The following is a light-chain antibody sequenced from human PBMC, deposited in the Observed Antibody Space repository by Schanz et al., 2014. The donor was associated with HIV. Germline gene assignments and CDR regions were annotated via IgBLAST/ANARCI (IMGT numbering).Light chain of an antibody. CDR1: SNDVGGYNF. J-gene: IGLJ2*01. CDR2: DVS. Sequence: QSALTQPASVSGSPGQSITISCTGTSNDVGGYNFVSWYQQHPGKAPKLIIYDVSNRPSGVSNRFSGSKSGITASLTISGLQAEDEGDYYCSSYTSTNTLVVFGGGTKLTVL. CDR3: SSYTSTNTLVV. V-gene: IGLV2-14*03.